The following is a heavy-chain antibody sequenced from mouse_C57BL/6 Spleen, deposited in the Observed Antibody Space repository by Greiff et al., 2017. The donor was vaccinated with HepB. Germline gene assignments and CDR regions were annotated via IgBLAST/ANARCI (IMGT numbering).Heavy chain of an antibody. CDR2: IYPGDGDT. CDR1: GYAFSSYW. Sequence: QVQLQQSGAELVKPGASVKISCKASGYAFSSYWMNWVKQRPGKGLEWIGQIYPGDGDTNYNGKFKGKATLTADKSSSTAYMQLSSLTSEDSAVYFCARGGNYYGMNAMDYWGQGTSVTVSS. D-gene: IGHD1-1*01. V-gene: IGHV1-80*01. CDR3: ARGGNYYGMNAMDY. J-gene: IGHJ4*01.